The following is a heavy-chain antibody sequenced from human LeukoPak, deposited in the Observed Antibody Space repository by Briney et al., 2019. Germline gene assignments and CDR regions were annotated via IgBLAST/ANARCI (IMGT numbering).Heavy chain of an antibody. CDR2: IIPILGIT. CDR3: ARDVGGEAVAGTGDY. Sequence: GASVKVSCKASGYTFTSYGISWVRQAPGQGLEWMGRIIPILGITNYAQKFQGRVTITADKSTGTAYMELSSLRSEDTAVYHCARDVGGEAVAGTGDYWGQGTLVTVSS. J-gene: IGHJ4*02. D-gene: IGHD6-19*01. CDR1: GYTFTSYG. V-gene: IGHV1-69*04.